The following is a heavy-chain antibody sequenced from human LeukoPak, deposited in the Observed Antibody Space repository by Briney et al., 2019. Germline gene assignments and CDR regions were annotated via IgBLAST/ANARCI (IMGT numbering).Heavy chain of an antibody. D-gene: IGHD5-24*01. V-gene: IGHV3-30*02. CDR3: AKSPSRVLGWLHKMYYFDY. CDR1: GFTFSSYG. CDR2: IWYDGSNK. J-gene: IGHJ4*02. Sequence: HPGGSLRLSCAASGFTFSSYGMHWVRQAPGKGLEWVAVIWYDGSNKYYADSVKGRFTISRDNSKNTLYLQMNSLRAEDTALYYCAKSPSRVLGWLHKMYYFDYWGQGTLVTVSS.